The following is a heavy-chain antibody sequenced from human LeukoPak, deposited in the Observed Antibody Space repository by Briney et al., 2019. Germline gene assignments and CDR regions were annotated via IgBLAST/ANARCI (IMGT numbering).Heavy chain of an antibody. D-gene: IGHD3-22*01. CDR1: GFTFSSYW. CDR3: SSGYYLPGTDY. CDR2: INSDGSST. J-gene: IGHJ4*02. Sequence: GGSLRLSCAASGFTFSSYWMHWVRQAPGKGLVWVSRINSDGSSTSYADSVKGRFTISRDNAKNTLYLQMNSLRAEDTAVYYCSSGYYLPGTDYWGQGTLVTVSS. V-gene: IGHV3-74*01.